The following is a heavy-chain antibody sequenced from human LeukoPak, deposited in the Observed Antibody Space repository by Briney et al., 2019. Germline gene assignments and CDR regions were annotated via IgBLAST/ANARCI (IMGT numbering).Heavy chain of an antibody. Sequence: SQTLSLTCAISGDSVSTNTAAWSWIRQSPSRGLEWLGRTYYRSKWYSDYAVSVRGRITIDPDTSKNQFSLQLTSVTPEDTAVYYCVRYTGWFYFDYWGQGTLVTDSS. D-gene: IGHD6-19*01. V-gene: IGHV6-1*01. CDR1: GDSVSTNTAA. CDR3: VRYTGWFYFDY. CDR2: TYYRSKWYS. J-gene: IGHJ4*02.